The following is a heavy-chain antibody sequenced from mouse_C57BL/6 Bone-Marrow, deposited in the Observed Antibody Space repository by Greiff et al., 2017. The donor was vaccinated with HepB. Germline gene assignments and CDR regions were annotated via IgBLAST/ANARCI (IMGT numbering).Heavy chain of an antibody. V-gene: IGHV5-9-1*02. CDR2: ISSGGDYI. J-gene: IGHJ3*01. Sequence: DVMLVESGEGLVKPGGSLKLSCAASGFTFSSYAMSWVRQTPEKRLEWVAYISSGGDYIYYADTVKGRFTISRDNARNTLYLQMSSLKSEDTAMYYCTRALYDGYLAYWGQGTLVTVSA. CDR1: GFTFSSYA. D-gene: IGHD2-3*01. CDR3: TRALYDGYLAY.